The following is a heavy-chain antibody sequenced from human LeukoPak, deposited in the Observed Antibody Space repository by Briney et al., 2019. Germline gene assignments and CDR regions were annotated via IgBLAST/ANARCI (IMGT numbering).Heavy chain of an antibody. CDR3: AHTTIIYYDSSGYYFDY. V-gene: IGHV2-5*08. Sequence: TLSLTCSVSGGSISSLYWSWIRQPPGKALEWLALIYWDDDKRYSPSLKSRLTITKDTSKNQVVLTMTNMDPVDKATYYCAHTTIIYYDSSGYYFDYWGQGTLVTVSS. CDR2: IYWDDDK. J-gene: IGHJ4*02. CDR1: GGSISSLYW. D-gene: IGHD3-22*01.